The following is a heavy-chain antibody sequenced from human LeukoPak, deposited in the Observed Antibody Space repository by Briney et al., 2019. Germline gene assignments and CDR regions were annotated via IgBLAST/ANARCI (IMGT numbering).Heavy chain of an antibody. J-gene: IGHJ4*02. V-gene: IGHV3-49*04. CDR2: IRRKADGGTT. CDR1: GFTFCDYA. D-gene: IGHD3-16*01. Sequence: GGSLRVSCTASGFTFCDYAMSWVRQAPGKGVEWVGCIRRKADGGTTEYAASVKGRFTISRDDSKSSAYLQINSVKTADPAVYYCPRYVRIMITFGGVTYFDYWGQGTLVTVYS. CDR3: PRYVRIMITFGGVTYFDY.